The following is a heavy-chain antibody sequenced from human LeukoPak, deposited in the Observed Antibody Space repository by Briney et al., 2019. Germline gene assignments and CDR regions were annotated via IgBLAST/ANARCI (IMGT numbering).Heavy chain of an antibody. CDR3: ATLGYSYGTDY. D-gene: IGHD5-18*01. Sequence: SETLSLTCTISGGSVSDYYWSWIRQSPGKGLEWIGYIYYTGSTTYNPSLKSRVTISADTSKNQFSLKLSSVTAADTAVYYCATLGYSYGTDYWGQGTLVTVSS. CDR1: GGSVSDYY. J-gene: IGHJ4*02. V-gene: IGHV4-59*08. CDR2: IYYTGST.